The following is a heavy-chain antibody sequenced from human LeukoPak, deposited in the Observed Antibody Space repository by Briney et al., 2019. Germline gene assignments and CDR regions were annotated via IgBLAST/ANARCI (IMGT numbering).Heavy chain of an antibody. CDR2: ISSSSSYI. CDR1: GFTFSSYS. D-gene: IGHD3-10*01. V-gene: IGHV3-21*01. J-gene: IGHJ4*02. CDR3: ARDRREVLWFGESGYYFDY. Sequence: GGSLRLSCAASGFTFSSYSMNWVRQAPGKGLEWVSSISSSSSYIYYADSVKGRFTISRDNAKNSLYLQMNSLRAEDTAVYYCARDRREVLWFGESGYYFDYWGQGTLVTVSS.